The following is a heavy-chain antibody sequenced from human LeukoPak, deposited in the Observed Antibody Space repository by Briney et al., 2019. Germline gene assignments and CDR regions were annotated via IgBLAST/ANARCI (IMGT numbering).Heavy chain of an antibody. Sequence: PGGSLRLSCAASGFTFSGYEMNWVRQAPGKGLQWVSYISSSGSTIYYADSVKGRFTISRDNAKNSLYLQMNSLRAEDTAVYYCARSNFLYYFDYWGQGTLVTVSS. J-gene: IGHJ4*02. CDR1: GFTFSGYE. V-gene: IGHV3-48*03. D-gene: IGHD4/OR15-4a*01. CDR2: ISSSGSTI. CDR3: ARSNFLYYFDY.